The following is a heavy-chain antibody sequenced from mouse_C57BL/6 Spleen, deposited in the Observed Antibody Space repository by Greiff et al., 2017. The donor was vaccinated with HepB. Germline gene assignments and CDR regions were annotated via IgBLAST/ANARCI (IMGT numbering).Heavy chain of an antibody. V-gene: IGHV8-12*01. J-gene: IGHJ4*01. CDR2: IYWDDDK. CDR3: ARRRVYSSYYYAMDY. Sequence: QVTLKVSGPGILQSSQTLSLTCSFSGFSLSTSGMGVSWLRQPSGKGLEWLTHIYWDDDKRYNPNLKSRLTLSKDTSRNQVFLKITSVDTADTATYYCARRRVYSSYYYAMDYWGQGTSVTVSS. D-gene: IGHD2-1*01. CDR1: GFSLSTSGMG.